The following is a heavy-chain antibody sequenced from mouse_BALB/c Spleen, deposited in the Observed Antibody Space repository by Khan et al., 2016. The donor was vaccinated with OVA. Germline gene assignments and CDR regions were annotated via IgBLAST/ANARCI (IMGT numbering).Heavy chain of an antibody. D-gene: IGHD2-1*01. CDR2: INPGSGGT. CDR3: AREDYGNFLYFDY. V-gene: IGHV1-54*01. CDR1: GYAFTNYL. J-gene: IGHJ2*01. Sequence: QMQLEESGGEVIRPGTSVKVSCKASGYAFTNYLIEWVKQRPGQGLEWIGVINPGSGGTNYNEKFKGKATLTADKSSSTAYMQLSSLTSDDSAVYFCAREDYGNFLYFDYWGQGTTLTVSS.